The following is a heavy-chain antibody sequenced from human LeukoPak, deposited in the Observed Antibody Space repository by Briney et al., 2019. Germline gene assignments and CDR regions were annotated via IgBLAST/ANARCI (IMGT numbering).Heavy chain of an antibody. Sequence: PSETLSLTCSVSGASISSYYWSWIRQPPGKGLEWIGYIYYSGSTNYNPSFKSRVTISADTSRNQFSLGLSSVTAADTAVYYCARDKVGGTGSFDYWGRGTLVTVSS. D-gene: IGHD1-26*01. CDR2: IYYSGST. CDR1: GASISSYY. V-gene: IGHV4-59*01. J-gene: IGHJ4*02. CDR3: ARDKVGGTGSFDY.